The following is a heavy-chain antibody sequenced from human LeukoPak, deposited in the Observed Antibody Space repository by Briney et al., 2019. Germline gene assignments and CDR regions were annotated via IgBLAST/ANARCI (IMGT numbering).Heavy chain of an antibody. D-gene: IGHD2-15*01. CDR3: TSVTLGYCSGGSCYPTDAFDI. CDR1: GFTFSTYY. CDR2: ISCSSSYI. J-gene: IGHJ3*02. V-gene: IGHV3-21*03. Sequence: GSLRLSCAASGFTFSTYYMNWVPQAPGKGLELVSSISCSSSYIYYADSLKGRFTIYRENSKNTLYLQMNSLKTEDTAVYYCTSVTLGYCSGGSCYPTDAFDIWGQGTMVTVSS.